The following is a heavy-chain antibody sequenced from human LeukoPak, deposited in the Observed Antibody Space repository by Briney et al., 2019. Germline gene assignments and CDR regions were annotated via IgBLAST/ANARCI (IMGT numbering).Heavy chain of an antibody. CDR1: GFTLTGYG. Sequence: GGSLRLSCAASGFTLTGYGMHWVRQAPGEGLEWVANIHPDGNEAYYVDSVRGRFIISRNNSKNTLYLQMNSLRAEDTAVYYCAREVTGTNDYWGQGTLVTVSS. J-gene: IGHJ4*02. CDR2: IHPDGNEA. D-gene: IGHD1-20*01. V-gene: IGHV3-7*01. CDR3: AREVTGTNDY.